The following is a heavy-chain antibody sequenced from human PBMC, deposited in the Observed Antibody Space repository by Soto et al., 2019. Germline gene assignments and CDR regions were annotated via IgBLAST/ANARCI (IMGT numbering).Heavy chain of an antibody. CDR3: AISEYASGYYYGMDV. V-gene: IGHV4-39*07. CDR1: GGSISSGDYY. Sequence: SETLSLTCTVSGGSISSGDYYWSWIRQPPGKGLEWIGEINHSGSTNYNPSLKSRVTISVDTSKNQFSLKLSSVTAADTAVYYCAISEYASGYYYGMDVWGQGTTVTVSS. J-gene: IGHJ6*02. CDR2: INHSGST. D-gene: IGHD3-10*01.